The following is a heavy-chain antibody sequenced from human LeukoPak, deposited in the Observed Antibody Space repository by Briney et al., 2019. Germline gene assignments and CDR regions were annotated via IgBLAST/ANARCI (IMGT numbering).Heavy chain of an antibody. J-gene: IGHJ4*02. CDR3: ARDIRAGTSRFEPSPSYYFDY. CDR2: INHSGST. CDR1: GGSFSGYY. V-gene: IGHV4-34*01. D-gene: IGHD2-2*01. Sequence: PSETLSLTCAVYGGSFSGYYWSWIRQPPGKGLEWIGEINHSGSTNYNPSLKSRVTISVDTSKNQFSLKRSSVTAADTAVYYCARDIRAGTSRFEPSPSYYFDYWGQGTLVTVSS.